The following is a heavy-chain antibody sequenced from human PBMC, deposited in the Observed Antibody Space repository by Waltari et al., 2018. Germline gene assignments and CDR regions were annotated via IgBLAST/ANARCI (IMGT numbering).Heavy chain of an antibody. D-gene: IGHD3-10*01. CDR3: ARVKRPAMVRGVSDAFDI. V-gene: IGHV3-30-3*01. J-gene: IGHJ3*02. Sequence: QVQLVESGGGVVQPGRSLRLSCAASGFTFSSYAMHWVRQAPGKGLEWVAVISYDGSNKDYADSVKGRFTISRDNSKNTLYLQMNSLRAEDTAVYYCARVKRPAMVRGVSDAFDIWGQGTMVTVSS. CDR2: ISYDGSNK. CDR1: GFTFSSYA.